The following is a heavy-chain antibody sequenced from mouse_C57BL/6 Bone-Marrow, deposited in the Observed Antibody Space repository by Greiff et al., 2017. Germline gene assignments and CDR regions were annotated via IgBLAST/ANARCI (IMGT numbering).Heavy chain of an antibody. Sequence: DVHLVESGGGLVKPGGSLKLSCAASGFTFSSYTMSWVRQTPEKRLEWVATISGGGGNTYYPDSVKGRFTISRDNAKNTLYLQVSSLRSEDTALYYCARHRGYWFAYWGQGTLVTVSA. D-gene: IGHD2-2*01. CDR2: ISGGGGNT. CDR3: ARHRGYWFAY. V-gene: IGHV5-9*01. CDR1: GFTFSSYT. J-gene: IGHJ3*01.